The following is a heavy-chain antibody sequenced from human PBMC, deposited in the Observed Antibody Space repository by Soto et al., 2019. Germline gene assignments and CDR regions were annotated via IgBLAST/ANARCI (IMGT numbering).Heavy chain of an antibody. V-gene: IGHV1-18*01. CDR3: ARDELDRPHGAFDI. Sequence: ASVKVSCKASGYTFTSYGISWVRQAPGQGLEWMGWISAYNGNTNYAQKLQGRVTMTTDTSTSTAYMELRSLRSDDKAVYYCARDELDRPHGAFDIWGQGTMVTV. CDR2: ISAYNGNT. D-gene: IGHD6-13*01. J-gene: IGHJ3*02. CDR1: GYTFTSYG.